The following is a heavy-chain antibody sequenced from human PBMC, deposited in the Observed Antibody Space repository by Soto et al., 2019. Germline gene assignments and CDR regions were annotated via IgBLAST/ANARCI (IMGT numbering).Heavy chain of an antibody. Sequence: QVQLQESGPGLVKPSQTLSLTCTVSGGSISSGDYHWSWIRQHPGKGLEWIGFISYSGTAYYNPSLKSRGTISVDTSKNQFSLEVTSVTAADTAMYFCGSLIRNFDPLYFFDYWGQGILVTVSS. CDR2: ISYSGTA. CDR3: GSLIRNFDPLYFFDY. J-gene: IGHJ4*02. CDR1: GGSISSGDYH. D-gene: IGHD3-9*01. V-gene: IGHV4-31*03.